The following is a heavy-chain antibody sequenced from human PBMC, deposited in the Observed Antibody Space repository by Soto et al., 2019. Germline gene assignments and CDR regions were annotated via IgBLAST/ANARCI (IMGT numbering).Heavy chain of an antibody. CDR3: ARGGWLVAGLRYFQH. D-gene: IGHD2-15*01. Sequence: PSETLSLTCTVSGGSISSGDYYWSWIRQPPGKGLEWIGYIYYSGSTYYNPSLKSRVTISVDTSKNQFSLKLSSVTAADTAVYYCARGGWLVAGLRYFQHWGQGTLVTVSS. CDR2: IYYSGST. J-gene: IGHJ1*01. V-gene: IGHV4-30-4*01. CDR1: GGSISSGDYY.